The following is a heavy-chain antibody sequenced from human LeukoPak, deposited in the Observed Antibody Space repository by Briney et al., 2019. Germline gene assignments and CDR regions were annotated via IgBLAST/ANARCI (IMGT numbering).Heavy chain of an antibody. CDR2: ISGSGGST. CDR1: GGSISSSN. J-gene: IGHJ4*02. Sequence: PSGTLSLTCGVSGGSISSSNWWSWVHQAPGKGLEWVSAISGSGGSTYYADSVKGRFTISRDNSKNTLYLQMNSLRAEDTAVYYCAKDPYDSSGYYPYYFDYWGQGTLVTVSS. CDR3: AKDPYDSSGYYPYYFDY. V-gene: IGHV3-23*01. D-gene: IGHD3-22*01.